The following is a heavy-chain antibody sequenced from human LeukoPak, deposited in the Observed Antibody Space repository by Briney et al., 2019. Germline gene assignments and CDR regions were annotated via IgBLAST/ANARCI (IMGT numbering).Heavy chain of an antibody. CDR3: ARSGDYGDLTYDY. D-gene: IGHD4-17*01. CDR2: ISSSSSYT. Sequence: KTGRCLRLSCAASGFTFSDYYMSWIRQAPGKGLDWVSYISSSSSYTNYADSVKGRFTVYRDNAKNSLYLQMNSLRSEDTAVYYCARSGDYGDLTYDYWGRGTRVTVSS. V-gene: IGHV3-11*06. CDR1: GFTFSDYY. J-gene: IGHJ4*02.